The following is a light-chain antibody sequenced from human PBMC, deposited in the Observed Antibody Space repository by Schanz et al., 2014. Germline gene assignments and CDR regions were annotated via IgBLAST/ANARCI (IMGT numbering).Light chain of an antibody. CDR3: QQYSSSFPT. J-gene: IGKJ1*01. Sequence: DIQMTQSPSTLSASVGDRVTITCRASQSISTLLAWYQQKPGKAPKLLIYDASSLESGVPSRFSGSGSGTEFTLTISSLQPDDYATYYCQQYSSSFPTFGQGTKVEMK. CDR2: DAS. V-gene: IGKV1-5*01. CDR1: QSISTL.